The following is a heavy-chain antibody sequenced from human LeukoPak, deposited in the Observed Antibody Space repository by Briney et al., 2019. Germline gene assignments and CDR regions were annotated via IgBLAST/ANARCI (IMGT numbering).Heavy chain of an antibody. J-gene: IGHJ4*02. CDR2: ISSSGSTI. V-gene: IGHV3-11*01. D-gene: IGHD1-1*01. CDR1: GFIFSDYY. Sequence: GGSLRLSCAASGFIFSDYYMTWLRQAPGKGPEWVSYISSSGSTIYSADSVKGRFTISRDNANNSLYLQMNSLKAEDTALYYCAKGKRIYNNWGQGTLVTVSS. CDR3: AKGKRIYNN.